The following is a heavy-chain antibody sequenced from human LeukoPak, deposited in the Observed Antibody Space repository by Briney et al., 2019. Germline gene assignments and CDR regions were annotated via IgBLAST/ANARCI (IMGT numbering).Heavy chain of an antibody. D-gene: IGHD6-6*01. V-gene: IGHV4-39*01. CDR3: ARRGSSSSRYYYHYMDV. CDR1: GGSISSSSYY. Sequence: SETLSLTCTVSGGSISSSSYYWGWIRQPPGKGLEWIGSIYYSGSTYYNPSLKSRVTISVDTSKDQFSLKLSSVTAADTAVYYCARRGSSSSRYYYHYMDVWGKGTTVTVSS. CDR2: IYYSGST. J-gene: IGHJ6*03.